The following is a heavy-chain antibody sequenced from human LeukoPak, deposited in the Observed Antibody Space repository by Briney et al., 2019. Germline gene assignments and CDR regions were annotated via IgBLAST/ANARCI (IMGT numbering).Heavy chain of an antibody. V-gene: IGHV3-23*01. CDR3: AKAPNLFGYSSSWYGLFDY. Sequence: PGGSLRLSCAASGFTFSSYAMSWVRQAPGKGLEWISAISGSGGSTYYADSVKGRFTISRDNSKNTLYLQMNSLRAEDTAVYYCAKAPNLFGYSSSWYGLFDYWGQGTLVTVSS. D-gene: IGHD6-13*01. CDR2: ISGSGGST. J-gene: IGHJ4*02. CDR1: GFTFSSYA.